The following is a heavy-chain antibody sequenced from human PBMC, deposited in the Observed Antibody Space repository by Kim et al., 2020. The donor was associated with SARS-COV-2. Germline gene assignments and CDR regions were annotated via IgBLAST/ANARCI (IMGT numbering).Heavy chain of an antibody. CDR1: GVTFSSYY. V-gene: IGHV3-7*01. D-gene: IGHD3-3*01. CDR2: IKADGSEK. J-gene: IGHJ4*02. CDR3: AREGMSGYPTDFDY. Sequence: GGSLRLSCAASGVTFSSYYMSWVRQAPGKGLEWLATIKADGSEKYYVDSVRGRFTISRDNAKNSLYLQMNNLRADDTAVYYCAREGMSGYPTDFDYWGQGTLVTVSS.